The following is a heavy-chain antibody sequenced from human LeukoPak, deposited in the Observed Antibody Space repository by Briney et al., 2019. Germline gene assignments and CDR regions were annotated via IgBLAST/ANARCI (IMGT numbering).Heavy chain of an antibody. CDR1: GYTFTSYG. CDR3: ARDQGYYDSSGFDY. D-gene: IGHD3-22*01. J-gene: IGHJ4*02. Sequence: ASVKASCKASGYTFTSYGISWVRQAPGQGLEWMGWISAYNGNTNYAQSLQDRVTMTADTSTSTAYMELRSLRSDDTAVYYCARDQGYYDSSGFDYWSQGTLVTVSS. CDR2: ISAYNGNT. V-gene: IGHV1-18*01.